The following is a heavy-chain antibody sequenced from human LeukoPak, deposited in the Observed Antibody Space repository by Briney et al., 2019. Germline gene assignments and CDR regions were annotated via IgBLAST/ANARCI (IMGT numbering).Heavy chain of an antibody. J-gene: IGHJ4*02. CDR3: ARGRRYSGYLNY. CDR1: GYTFTSYD. D-gene: IGHD5-12*01. CDR2: MNPDSGNT. Sequence: ASVKVSCKASGYTFTSYDINWVRQATGQGLEWMGWMNPDSGNTGYAQKFQGRVTITRNTSISTAYMELSSLRSVDTAVYYCARGRRYSGYLNYWGQGTLVTVSS. V-gene: IGHV1-8*03.